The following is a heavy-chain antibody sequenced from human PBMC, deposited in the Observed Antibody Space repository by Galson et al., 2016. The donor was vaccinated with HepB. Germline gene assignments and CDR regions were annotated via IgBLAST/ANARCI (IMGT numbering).Heavy chain of an antibody. J-gene: IGHJ3*01. V-gene: IGHV3-7*01. D-gene: IGHD3-10*01. CDR3: AREVPGALVALDV. CDR1: GFTFSDYW. CDR2: IKEDGSYI. Sequence: SLRLSCAASGFTFSDYWMSWVRQAPGKGLEWLANIKEDGSYIHLVDSVKGRFTISRDNGKKSLCLQMSSLRADDTAVYYCAREVPGALVALDVWGQGTMVTVSS.